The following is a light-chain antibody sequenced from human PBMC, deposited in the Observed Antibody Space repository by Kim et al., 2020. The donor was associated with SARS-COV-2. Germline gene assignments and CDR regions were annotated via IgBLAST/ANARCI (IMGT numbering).Light chain of an antibody. CDR3: SSYTNNRTVV. Sequence: GQSITLSCTGTSSDVGAYNHVSWYQQHPDKAPKLMIFDVRNRPSGVSNRFSGSKSGNTASLTISGLQAEDEADYFCSSYTNNRTVVFGGGTQLTVL. CDR2: DVR. V-gene: IGLV2-14*03. CDR1: SSDVGAYNH. J-gene: IGLJ2*01.